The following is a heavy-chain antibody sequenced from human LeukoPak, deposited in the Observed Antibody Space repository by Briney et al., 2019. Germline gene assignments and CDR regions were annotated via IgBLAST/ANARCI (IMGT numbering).Heavy chain of an antibody. J-gene: IGHJ4*02. D-gene: IGHD6-6*01. CDR3: ARTTYITSSDY. Sequence: VASVKVSCTASGYTFTVYYIHWVRQAPGQGLEWMGWINPNSGGTNYAQKSQGRVTMTRDTSISTAYMELSSLKSDDTAVYYCARTTYITSSDYWGQGTLVTVSS. V-gene: IGHV1-2*02. CDR1: GYTFTVYY. CDR2: INPNSGGT.